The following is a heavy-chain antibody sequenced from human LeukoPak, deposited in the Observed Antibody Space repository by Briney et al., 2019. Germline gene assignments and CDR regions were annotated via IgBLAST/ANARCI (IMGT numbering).Heavy chain of an antibody. CDR3: AVLTWTMIVAYGMDV. Sequence: PSETLSLTCTVSGGSISSSSYYWGWIRQPPGKGLEWIGSIYYSGSTYYNPSLKSRVTISVDTSKNQFSLKLSSVTAADTAVYYCAVLTWTMIVAYGMDVWGQGTTVTVSS. CDR1: GGSISSSSYY. J-gene: IGHJ6*02. V-gene: IGHV4-39*07. D-gene: IGHD3-22*01. CDR2: IYYSGST.